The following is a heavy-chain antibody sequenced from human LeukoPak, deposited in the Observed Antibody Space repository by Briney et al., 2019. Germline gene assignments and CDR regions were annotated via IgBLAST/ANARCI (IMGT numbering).Heavy chain of an antibody. V-gene: IGHV3-21*01. CDR1: GFTFSRYS. CDR2: ISISSNYI. D-gene: IGHD2-15*01. CDR3: ARRWQFDY. Sequence: GGSLRLSCAASGFTFSRYSMNWVRQAPGKGLEWVSSISISSNYIYYTDSVKGRFTISRDNAKNSLYLQMNSLRAEDTAVYYCARRWQFDYWGQGTLVTVSS. J-gene: IGHJ4*02.